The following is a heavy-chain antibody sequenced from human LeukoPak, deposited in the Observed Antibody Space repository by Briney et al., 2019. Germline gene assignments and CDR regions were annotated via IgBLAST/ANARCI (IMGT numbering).Heavy chain of an antibody. CDR1: DYTFTNFG. CDR3: ARAVNMVRGVIPSY. D-gene: IGHD3-10*01. CDR2: IGAYNGNT. V-gene: IGHV1-18*01. Sequence: GASVKVSCKASDYTFTNFGISWVRQAPGQGLEWMGWIGAYNGNTYYAQKFQGRVTVTTDTSTSTAYMDLRSLRSDDTAVYYCARAVNMVRGVIPSYWGQGTLVTVSS. J-gene: IGHJ4*02.